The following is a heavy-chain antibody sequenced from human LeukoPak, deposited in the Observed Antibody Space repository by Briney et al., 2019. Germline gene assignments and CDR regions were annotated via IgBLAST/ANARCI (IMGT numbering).Heavy chain of an antibody. J-gene: IGHJ4*02. CDR1: GFTVSSNY. Sequence: GGSLRLSCAASGFTVSSNYMSWVRQAPGKGLDWVSVIYSGGSTYYADSVEGRFTISRDNSKNTLHLQMNSLRAEDTAVYYCARTGESGDFFDYWGQGTLVTVSS. V-gene: IGHV3-66*02. CDR2: IYSGGST. D-gene: IGHD4-17*01. CDR3: ARTGESGDFFDY.